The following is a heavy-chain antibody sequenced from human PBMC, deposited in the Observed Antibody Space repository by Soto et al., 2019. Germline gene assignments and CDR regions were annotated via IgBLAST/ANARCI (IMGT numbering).Heavy chain of an antibody. CDR3: AKDLVSSPPHYYYYYGMDV. V-gene: IGHV3-30*18. CDR2: ISYDGSNK. J-gene: IGHJ6*02. Sequence: GGSLRLSCAASGFTFSSYGMHWVRQAPGKGLEWVAVISYDGSNKYYADSVKGRFTISRDNSKNTLYLQMNSLRAEDTAVYYCAKDLVSSPPHYYYYYGMDVWGQGTTVTVSS. D-gene: IGHD1-26*01. CDR1: GFTFSSYG.